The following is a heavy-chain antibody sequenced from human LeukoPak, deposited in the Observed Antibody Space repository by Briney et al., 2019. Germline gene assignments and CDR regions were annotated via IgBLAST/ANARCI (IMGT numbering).Heavy chain of an antibody. J-gene: IGHJ4*02. CDR1: GFTFSNYA. CDR2: ISVGSDIT. D-gene: IGHD3-22*01. V-gene: IGHV3-23*01. Sequence: GTSLRLSCEASGFTFSNYAMNWVRQAPGKGLQRVSTISVGSDITYYADSVKGRFTISRDNDKNTLYLQMNSLRADDTAIYYCAKPTKMYYYDSGALNYWGPGTLVTVFS. CDR3: AKPTKMYYYDSGALNY.